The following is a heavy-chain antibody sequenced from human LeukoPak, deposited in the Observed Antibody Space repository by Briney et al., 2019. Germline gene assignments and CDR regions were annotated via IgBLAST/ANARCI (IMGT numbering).Heavy chain of an antibody. CDR3: AGSRIGYSDSSGFFDS. V-gene: IGHV4-31*03. CDR1: GGSISSGGYY. J-gene: IGHJ4*02. D-gene: IGHD3-22*01. Sequence: SKTPSLTCTVSGGSISSGGYYWSWIRQHPGKGLEWIGYIHYSGSTYYSPSLKSRVTISVDTSKNQFSLKLSSVTAADTAVYYCAGSRIGYSDSSGFFDSWGQGTLVTVSS. CDR2: IHYSGST.